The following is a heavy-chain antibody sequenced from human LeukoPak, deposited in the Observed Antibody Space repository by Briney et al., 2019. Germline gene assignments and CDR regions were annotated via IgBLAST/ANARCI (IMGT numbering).Heavy chain of an antibody. CDR2: ISSSDGST. Sequence: PGGSLRLSCAASGFTFSSYAMSWVRQAPGKGLEWVSAISSSDGSTYYADSVKGRFSISGGNSKNTLYLQMNSLRAEDTAVYYCAKDLAYCSSTSCFRTLLDYYMDVWGKGTTVTVSS. D-gene: IGHD2-2*01. CDR3: AKDLAYCSSTSCFRTLLDYYMDV. V-gene: IGHV3-23*01. J-gene: IGHJ6*03. CDR1: GFTFSSYA.